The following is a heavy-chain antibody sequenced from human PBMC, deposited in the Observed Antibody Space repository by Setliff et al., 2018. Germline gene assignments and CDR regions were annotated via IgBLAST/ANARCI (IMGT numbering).Heavy chain of an antibody. D-gene: IGHD2-2*01. V-gene: IGHV4-39*07. CDR1: GGSISSSSYY. J-gene: IGHJ5*01. CDR2: IYYSGST. Sequence: PSETLSLTCTVSGGSISSSSYYWGWIRQPPGKGLEWIGSIYYSGSTNYNPSLKSRVTISVDTSKNQFSLKLSSVTAADTAVYYCARDLAPPGSAYEKNGEKGGYCSTTSCDSWGQGTLVTVSS. CDR3: ARDLAPPGSAYEKNGEKGGYCSTTSCDS.